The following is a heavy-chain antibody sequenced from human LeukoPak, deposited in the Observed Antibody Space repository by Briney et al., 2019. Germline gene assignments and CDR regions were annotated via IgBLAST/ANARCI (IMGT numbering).Heavy chain of an antibody. D-gene: IGHD1-26*01. J-gene: IGHJ4*02. V-gene: IGHV4-59*01. Sequence: PSETLSLTCSVSGGSISSYYWSWIRQPPGKGLEWIGYVSYSGSTNYNPSLKSRVTMSVDTSKNQFSLKLSSVIAADTAVYYCARGPSGSTDYWSRGTLVTVSS. CDR1: GGSISSYY. CDR2: VSYSGST. CDR3: ARGPSGSTDY.